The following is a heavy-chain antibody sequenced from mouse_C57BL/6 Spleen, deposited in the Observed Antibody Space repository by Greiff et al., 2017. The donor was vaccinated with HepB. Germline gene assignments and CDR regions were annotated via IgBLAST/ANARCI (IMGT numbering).Heavy chain of an antibody. CDR2: INPSTGGT. D-gene: IGHD2-1*01. Sequence: EVQLQQSGPELVKPGASVKISCKASGYSFTGYYMNWVKQSPEKSLEWIGEINPSTGGTTYNQKFKAKATLTVDKSSSTAYMQLKSLTSEDSAVYYCARSDYYGNLVAYWGQGTLVTVSA. J-gene: IGHJ3*01. CDR1: GYSFTGYY. V-gene: IGHV1-42*01. CDR3: ARSDYYGNLVAY.